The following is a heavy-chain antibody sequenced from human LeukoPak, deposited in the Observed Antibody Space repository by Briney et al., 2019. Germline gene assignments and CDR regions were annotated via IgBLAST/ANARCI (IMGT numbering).Heavy chain of an antibody. CDR2: ISAYNGNT. J-gene: IGHJ4*02. V-gene: IGHV1-18*01. Sequence: GASVKVSCKASGYTFTSYGIIWVRQAPGQGLEWMGWISAYNGNTNYAQKLQGRVTMTTDTSTSTAYMELRSLRSDDTAVYYCARVPELMVRGWEVLYYFDYWGQGTLVTVSS. CDR1: GYTFTSYG. CDR3: ARVPELMVRGWEVLYYFDY. D-gene: IGHD3-10*01.